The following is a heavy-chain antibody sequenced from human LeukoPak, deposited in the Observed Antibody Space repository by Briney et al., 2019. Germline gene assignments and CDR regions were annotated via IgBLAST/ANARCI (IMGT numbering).Heavy chain of an antibody. D-gene: IGHD2-15*01. CDR2: IYPGDSDT. Sequence: GESLQISCKGSGYSFTSYWIGWVRQMPGKGLEWMGIIYPGDSDTRYSPSFQGQVTISADKSISTAYLQWSSLKASDTAMYYCARSNRYCSGGSCHFDYWGQGTLVTVSS. V-gene: IGHV5-51*01. CDR1: GYSFTSYW. CDR3: ARSNRYCSGGSCHFDY. J-gene: IGHJ4*02.